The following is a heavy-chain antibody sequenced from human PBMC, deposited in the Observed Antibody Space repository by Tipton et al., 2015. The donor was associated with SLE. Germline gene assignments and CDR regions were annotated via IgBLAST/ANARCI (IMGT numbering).Heavy chain of an antibody. CDR3: ARDPATSRITIFGVAKGYFDL. Sequence: TLSLTCTVSGGSISSYYWSWIRQPPGKGLEWIGYIYYSGSTNYNPSLKSRVTISVDTSKNQFSLKLSSVTAADTAVYYCARDPATSRITIFGVAKGYFDLWGRGTLVTVSS. V-gene: IGHV4-59*12. J-gene: IGHJ2*01. CDR2: IYYSGST. D-gene: IGHD3-3*01. CDR1: GGSISSYY.